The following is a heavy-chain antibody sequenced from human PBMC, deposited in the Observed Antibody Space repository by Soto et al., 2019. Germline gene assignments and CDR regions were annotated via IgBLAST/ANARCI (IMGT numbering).Heavy chain of an antibody. J-gene: IGHJ6*02. D-gene: IGHD6-19*01. V-gene: IGHV3-13*01. Sequence: PGGSLRLSCAASGFTFSSYDMHWVRQATGKGLEWVSAIGTAGDTYYPGSVKGRFTISRENAKNSLYLQMNSLRAGDTAVYYCARGAGAGYYYYYGMDVWGQGTTVTVSS. CDR3: ARGAGAGYYYYYGMDV. CDR2: IGTAGDT. CDR1: GFTFSSYD.